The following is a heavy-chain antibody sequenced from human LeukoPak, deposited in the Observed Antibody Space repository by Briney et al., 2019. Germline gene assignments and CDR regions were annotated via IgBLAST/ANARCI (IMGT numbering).Heavy chain of an antibody. Sequence: GGSLRLSCAASGFTFSSYAISWVRQAPGQGLEWMGGIIPIFGTANYAQKFQGRVTITADESTSTAYMELSSLRSEDTAVYYCAKVGYSYGFYYYMDVWGKGTTVTVSS. CDR2: IIPIFGTA. CDR3: AKVGYSYGFYYYMDV. V-gene: IGHV1-69*01. J-gene: IGHJ6*03. CDR1: GFTFSSYA. D-gene: IGHD5-18*01.